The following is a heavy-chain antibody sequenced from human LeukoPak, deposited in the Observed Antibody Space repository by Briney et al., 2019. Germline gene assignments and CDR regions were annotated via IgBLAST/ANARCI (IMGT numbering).Heavy chain of an antibody. Sequence: PSETLSLTCTVSGGSISSYYWSWIRQPPGKGLEWIGYIYYSGSTNYNPSLKSRVTISVDTSKNQFSLKLSSVTAADTAVYYCARVPTYYDILTGHFDYWGQGTLVTVSS. CDR3: ARVPTYYDILTGHFDY. V-gene: IGHV4-59*12. CDR2: IYYSGST. CDR1: GGSISSYY. J-gene: IGHJ4*02. D-gene: IGHD3-9*01.